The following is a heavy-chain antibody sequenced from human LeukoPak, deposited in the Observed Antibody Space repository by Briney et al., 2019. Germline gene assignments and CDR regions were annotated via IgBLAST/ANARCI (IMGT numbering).Heavy chain of an antibody. D-gene: IGHD2-21*01. CDR2: ISYDGSNK. Sequence: GRSLRLSCAASGFTFSSYGMHWVRQAPGKGLEWVAVISYDGSNKYYADPVKGRFTISRDNSKNTLYLQMNSLRAEDTAVYYCAKEDIVVVKSGELEYFDYWGQGTLVTVSS. J-gene: IGHJ4*02. CDR3: AKEDIVVVKSGELEYFDY. CDR1: GFTFSSYG. V-gene: IGHV3-30*18.